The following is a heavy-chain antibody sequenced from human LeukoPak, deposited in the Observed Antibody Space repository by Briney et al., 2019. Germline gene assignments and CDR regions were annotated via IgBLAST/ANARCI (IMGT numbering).Heavy chain of an antibody. V-gene: IGHV3-23*01. CDR1: GFTFTAYT. CDR3: ANAVGYGFGWGYGNDI. CDR2: ISGTLPSSGRT. Sequence: GGSLRLSCAASGFTFTAYTLTWVRQAPGKGLEWVSGISGTLPSSGRTYHADSVKGRFTISRDNSKDTLYLQMNSLRADDTAVYYCANAVGYGFGWGYGNDIWGQGATVTVSS. D-gene: IGHD2-15*01. J-gene: IGHJ3*02.